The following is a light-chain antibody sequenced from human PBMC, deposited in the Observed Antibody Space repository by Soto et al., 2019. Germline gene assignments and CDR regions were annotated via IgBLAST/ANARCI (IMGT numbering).Light chain of an antibody. J-gene: IGKJ4*01. CDR1: QNIGNK. CDR2: GAS. V-gene: IGKV3-15*01. Sequence: IVMTQSPGTLSVSPGERSTLSCRASQNIGNKVGWYQQKPGQSPRLLIYGASTRATGIPVRFSGSGSGTEFNLTITSLQSEYSAVYYCQEYHYWHPITFGGGTKVDIK. CDR3: QEYHYWHPIT.